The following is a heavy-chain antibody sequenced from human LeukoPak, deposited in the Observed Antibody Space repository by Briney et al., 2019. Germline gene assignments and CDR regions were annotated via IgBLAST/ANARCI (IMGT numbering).Heavy chain of an antibody. D-gene: IGHD2/OR15-2a*01. CDR1: GGSISSYY. CDR2: ISDIGSI. CDR3: AGHQPRNTVDF. J-gene: IGHJ4*02. V-gene: IGHV4-59*08. Sequence: SESLSLTCTDAGGSISSYYWSWIRQLPGKVLEWIAYISDIGSINYNPSLKSRVTMSLDTSKNQFSLKLSSVTAADTAVYYCAGHQPRNTVDFWGQGTLVTVSS.